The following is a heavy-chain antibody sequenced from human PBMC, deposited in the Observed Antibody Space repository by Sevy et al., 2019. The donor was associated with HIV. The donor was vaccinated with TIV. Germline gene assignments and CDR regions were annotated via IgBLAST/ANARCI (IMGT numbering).Heavy chain of an antibody. Sequence: SETLSLTCTVSGGSISSYYWSWIRQPPGKGLEWIGYIYYSGSTNYNPPLKSRVTISVDTSKNQFSLKLSSVTAADTAVYYCARAEEYCSSTSCYFWFDPWGQGTLVTVSS. V-gene: IGHV4-59*01. J-gene: IGHJ5*02. CDR1: GGSISSYY. CDR3: ARAEEYCSSTSCYFWFDP. CDR2: IYYSGST. D-gene: IGHD2-2*01.